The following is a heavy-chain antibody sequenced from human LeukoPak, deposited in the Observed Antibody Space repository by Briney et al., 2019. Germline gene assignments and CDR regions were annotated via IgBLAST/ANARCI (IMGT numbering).Heavy chain of an antibody. V-gene: IGHV3-23*01. Sequence: PGGSLRLSCAASGFAFRTYAMSWVRQAPGKGLEGVSAISGSGDKTFYAESVRGRFTISRDNPKNTLYLQMNSLRAEDTAVYYCAKDLNYGFDSWGQGTLVTVSS. CDR2: ISGSGDKT. J-gene: IGHJ4*02. CDR1: GFAFRTYA. D-gene: IGHD3-10*01. CDR3: AKDLNYGFDS.